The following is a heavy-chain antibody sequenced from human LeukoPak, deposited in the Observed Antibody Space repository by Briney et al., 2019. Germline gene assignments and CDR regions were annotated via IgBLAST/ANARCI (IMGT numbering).Heavy chain of an antibody. CDR1: GFTFSSYA. J-gene: IGHJ3*02. V-gene: IGHV3-23*01. CDR3: AKAAIVVVPAASRAFDI. D-gene: IGHD2-2*01. Sequence: TGGSLRLSCAASGFTFSSYAMSWVRQAPGKGLEWVSAISGSGGSTYYADSVKGRFTISRDNSKNTVYLQMNSLRAEDTAVYYCAKAAIVVVPAASRAFDIWGQGTMVTVSS. CDR2: ISGSGGST.